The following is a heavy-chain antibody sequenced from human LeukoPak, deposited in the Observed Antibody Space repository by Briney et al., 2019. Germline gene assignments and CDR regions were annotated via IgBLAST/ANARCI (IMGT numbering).Heavy chain of an antibody. CDR3: ARHAVADSVTVFGVSPDV. J-gene: IGHJ6*04. CDR2: IYYSGTT. Sequence: PSETLSLTCSVSGDSMSSSSYYWGWIRQPPGKGLEWIGSIYYSGTTHYNASLKSRVIISLDRSRTQFSLQVNSVTAADTAVYYCARHAVADSVTVFGVSPDVWGKGTTVTPFS. V-gene: IGHV4-39*01. CDR1: GDSMSSSSYY. D-gene: IGHD3-3*01.